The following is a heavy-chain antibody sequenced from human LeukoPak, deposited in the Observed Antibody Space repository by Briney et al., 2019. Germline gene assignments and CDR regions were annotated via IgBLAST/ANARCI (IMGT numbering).Heavy chain of an antibody. CDR3: AKDRYYYDSSGYPAYYFDY. J-gene: IGHJ4*02. D-gene: IGHD3-22*01. Sequence: GGSLRLSCAASGFTFSSYAMSWVRQAPGKGLEWVSAISGSGGSTYYADSVKGRFTISRDNSKNTLYLQMYSLRAEDTAVYYCAKDRYYYDSSGYPAYYFDYWGQGTLVTVSS. CDR2: ISGSGGST. V-gene: IGHV3-23*01. CDR1: GFTFSSYA.